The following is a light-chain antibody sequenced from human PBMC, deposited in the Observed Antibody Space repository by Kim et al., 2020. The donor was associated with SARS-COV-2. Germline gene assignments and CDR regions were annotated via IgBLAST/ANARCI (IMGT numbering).Light chain of an antibody. Sequence: EIVLTQSPGTLSLSPGERVTLSCRASRTISHNYFAWYQKKPGQAPSLLIYGASSRATGLPDRFSGTGSGTDYTLTISRLAPEDFVVYYCQLYDISPFTFFQGTRLE. CDR2: GAS. V-gene: IGKV3-20*01. CDR3: QLYDISPFT. CDR1: RTISHNY. J-gene: IGKJ5*01.